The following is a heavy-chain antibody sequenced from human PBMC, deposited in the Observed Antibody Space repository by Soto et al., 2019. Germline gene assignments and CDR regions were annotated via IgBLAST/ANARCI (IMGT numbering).Heavy chain of an antibody. J-gene: IGHJ3*02. Sequence: ASVKVSCKASGYTFTSYAMHWVRQAPGQRLEWMGWINAGNGNTKYSQKFQGRVTITRDTSASTAYMELSSLRSEDTAVYYCAREMYSSGWHDAFDIWGQGTMVTVSS. V-gene: IGHV1-3*01. CDR1: GYTFTSYA. CDR2: INAGNGNT. D-gene: IGHD6-19*01. CDR3: AREMYSSGWHDAFDI.